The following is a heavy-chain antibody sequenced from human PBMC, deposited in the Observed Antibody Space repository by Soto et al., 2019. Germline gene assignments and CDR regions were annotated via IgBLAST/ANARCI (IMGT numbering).Heavy chain of an antibody. V-gene: IGHV3-33*01. CDR1: GFTFRDHA. D-gene: IGHD5-12*01. CDR3: AIALLPHVDTYAMDV. Sequence: GGSLRLSGAASGFTFRDHAMHWVRHAPGKVREWLAIIWNDGSNKFYAGSVQGRFTISRDNSKNTVYLQMNTLSAEDTAVYYCAIALLPHVDTYAMDVCAQGTTVTV. CDR2: IWNDGSNK. J-gene: IGHJ6*02.